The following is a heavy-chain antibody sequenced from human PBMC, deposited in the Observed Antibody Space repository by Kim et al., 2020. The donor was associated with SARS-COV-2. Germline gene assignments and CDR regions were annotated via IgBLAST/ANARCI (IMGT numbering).Heavy chain of an antibody. CDR2: ISYDGSNK. CDR1: GFTFSSYA. Sequence: GGSLRLSCAASGFTFSSYAMHWVRQAPGKGLEWVAVISYDGSNKYYADSVKGRFTISRDNSKNTLYLQMNSLRAEDTAVYYCARVLDHPALYYYYGMDVWGQGTTVTVSS. D-gene: IGHD6-6*01. V-gene: IGHV3-30-3*01. J-gene: IGHJ6*02. CDR3: ARVLDHPALYYYYGMDV.